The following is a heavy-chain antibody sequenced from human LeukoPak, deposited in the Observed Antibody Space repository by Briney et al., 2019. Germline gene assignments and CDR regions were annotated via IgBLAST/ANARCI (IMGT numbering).Heavy chain of an antibody. CDR2: IYYSGST. J-gene: IGHJ3*02. CDR3: ARVLGHDAFDI. D-gene: IGHD1-1*01. Sequence: SETLSLTCTVSGGSISSDYWSWIRQPPGKGLEWIGYIYYSGSTNYNPSLKSRVTISVDTSKNQFSLKLSSVTAADTAVYYCARVLGHDAFDIWGQGTMVTVSS. CDR1: GGSISSDY. V-gene: IGHV4-59*01.